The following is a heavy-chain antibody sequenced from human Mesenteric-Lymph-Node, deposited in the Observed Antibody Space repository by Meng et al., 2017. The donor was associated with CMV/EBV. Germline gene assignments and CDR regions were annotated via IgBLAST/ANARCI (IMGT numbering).Heavy chain of an antibody. CDR1: GFTFSNYG. V-gene: IGHV3-30*02. D-gene: IGHD2-15*01. CDR3: AREQDDYYYYGMDV. Sequence: GESLKISCAASGFTFSNYGMNWVRQAPGKGLEWVAFIRYAGRTKNYADSVKGRFTISRDNSQNTLYLQMNSLRAEDTAVYYCAREQDDYYYYGMDVWGQGTTVTVSS. CDR2: IRYAGRTK. J-gene: IGHJ6*02.